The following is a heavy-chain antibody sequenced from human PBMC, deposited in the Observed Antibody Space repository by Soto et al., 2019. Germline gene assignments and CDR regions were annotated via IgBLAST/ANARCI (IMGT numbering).Heavy chain of an antibody. CDR1: GCTFTGYY. V-gene: IGHV1-2*02. CDR2: INPDNGVP. CDR3: ARTDYLFSTLTYYIDY. Sequence: ASVKVSGKGSGCTFTGYYVDWARQAPGQGLEWMGWINPDNGVPNYAQKFQGRVTLSRDTSINTAYMELSRLTSDDTAMYYCARTDYLFSTLTYYIDYWGQGTLVTVSS. J-gene: IGHJ4*02. D-gene: IGHD3-16*01.